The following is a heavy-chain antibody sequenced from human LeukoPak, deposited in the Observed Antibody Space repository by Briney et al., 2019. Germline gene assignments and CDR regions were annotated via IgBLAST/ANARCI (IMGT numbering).Heavy chain of an antibody. Sequence: GGSLRLSCGASGFTFSSYAMSWVRQAPGKGLEWVSLLYSGGNTYYPVSVKGRFTVSRDNSKSTLYLQMNSLRPEDTAVYYCARGMGTAVAAIDHWGQGTLVTVSS. J-gene: IGHJ4*02. CDR2: LYSGGNT. D-gene: IGHD6-19*01. CDR1: GFTFSSYA. CDR3: ARGMGTAVAAIDH. V-gene: IGHV3-66*01.